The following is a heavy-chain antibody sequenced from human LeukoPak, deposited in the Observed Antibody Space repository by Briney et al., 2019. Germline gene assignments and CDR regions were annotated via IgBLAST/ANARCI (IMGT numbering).Heavy chain of an antibody. V-gene: IGHV4-34*01. CDR2: INHSGST. CDR3: ARGSDTAAGLY. D-gene: IGHD6-13*01. CDR1: GGSFSGYY. J-gene: IGHJ4*02. Sequence: TSETLSLTCAVYGGSFSGYYWSWIRQPSGKGLEWIGEINHSGSTNYNPSLKSRVSISVDSSKNQFSLKVSSVTAADTAVYYCARGSDTAAGLYWGQGTLVTVSS.